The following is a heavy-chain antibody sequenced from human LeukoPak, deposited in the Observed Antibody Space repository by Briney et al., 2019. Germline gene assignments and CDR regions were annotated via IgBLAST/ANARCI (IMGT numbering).Heavy chain of an antibody. CDR1: GYTFTGYH. Sequence: ASVKVSCKASGYTFTGYHMHWVRQAPGQGLEWMGRINPNSGGTNYAQKFQGRVTMTRDTSINTAYMELSRLRSDDTAVYYCAGEWYDILTGYLPFGYWGQGTLVTVSS. V-gene: IGHV1-2*06. D-gene: IGHD3-9*01. J-gene: IGHJ4*02. CDR3: AGEWYDILTGYLPFGY. CDR2: INPNSGGT.